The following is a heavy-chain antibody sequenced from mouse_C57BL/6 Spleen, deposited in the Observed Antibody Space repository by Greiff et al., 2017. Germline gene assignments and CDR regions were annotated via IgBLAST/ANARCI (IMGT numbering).Heavy chain of an antibody. CDR3: ARWQLGRGYAMDY. Sequence: VQLQQSGAELVKPGASVKISCKASGYAFSSYWMNWVKQRPGKGLEWIGQIYPGDGDTNYNGKFKGKATLTADKSSSTAYMQLTSLSSEDSAVYFCARWQLGRGYAMDYWGQGTSVTVSS. CDR2: IYPGDGDT. V-gene: IGHV1-80*01. J-gene: IGHJ4*01. CDR1: GYAFSSYW.